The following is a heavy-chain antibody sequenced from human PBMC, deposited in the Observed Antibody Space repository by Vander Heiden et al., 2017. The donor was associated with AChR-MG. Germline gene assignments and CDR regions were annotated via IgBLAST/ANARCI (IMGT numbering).Heavy chain of an antibody. V-gene: IGHV4-31*03. J-gene: IGHJ6*03. CDR1: GGSISSGGYY. D-gene: IGHD3-3*01. Sequence: QVQLQESGPGLVKPSQTLSLTCTVSGGSISSGGYYWSWIRQHPGKGLEWIGYIYYSGSTYYNPSLKSRVTISVDTSKNQFSLKLSSVTAADTAVYYCAREVGYYDFWSGYPHPLTSYYYYMDVWGKGTTVTVSS. CDR2: IYYSGST. CDR3: AREVGYYDFWSGYPHPLTSYYYYMDV.